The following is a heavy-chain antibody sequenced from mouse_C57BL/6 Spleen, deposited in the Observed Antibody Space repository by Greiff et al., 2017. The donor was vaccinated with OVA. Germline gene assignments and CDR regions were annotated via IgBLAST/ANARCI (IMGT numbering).Heavy chain of an antibody. D-gene: IGHD2-5*01. CDR3: ASYYSNLYAMDY. V-gene: IGHV14-2*01. J-gene: IGHJ4*01. CDR2: IDPEDGET. Sequence: EVKLQESGAELVKPGASVKLSCTASGFNIKDYYMHWVKQRTEQGLEWIGRIDPEDGETKYAPKFQGKATITADTSSNTAYLQLSSLTSEDTAVYYCASYYSNLYAMDYWGQGTSVTVSS. CDR1: GFNIKDYY.